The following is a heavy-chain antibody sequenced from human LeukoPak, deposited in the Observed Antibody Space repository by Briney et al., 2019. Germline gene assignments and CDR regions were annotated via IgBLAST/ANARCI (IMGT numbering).Heavy chain of an antibody. CDR1: GFTFSSYD. Sequence: QPGRSLRLSCAASGFTFSSYDMHWVRQAPGKGLEWVAVMWSVGSNKYHADSVKGRFTISRDNSKNTLYLQMNSLRAEDTAVYYCARNSALDYWGQGTLVTVSS. CDR2: MWSVGSNK. V-gene: IGHV3-33*01. CDR3: ARNSALDY. J-gene: IGHJ4*02. D-gene: IGHD2/OR15-2a*01.